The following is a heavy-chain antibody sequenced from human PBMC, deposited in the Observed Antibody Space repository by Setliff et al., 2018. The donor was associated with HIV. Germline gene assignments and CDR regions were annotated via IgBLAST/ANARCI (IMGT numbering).Heavy chain of an antibody. Sequence: GGSLRLSCAASGFTFSDYHMSWIRQAPGKGLEWISYISTGTTIFYADSVKGRFTISRDNAKNSLYLELSGLRSEDTAVYYCARDRVPKRGYTYREPDFDSWGQGTLVTVSS. CDR1: GFTFSDYH. CDR2: ISTGTTI. V-gene: IGHV3-11*04. CDR3: ARDRVPKRGYTYREPDFDS. D-gene: IGHD5-12*01. J-gene: IGHJ5*01.